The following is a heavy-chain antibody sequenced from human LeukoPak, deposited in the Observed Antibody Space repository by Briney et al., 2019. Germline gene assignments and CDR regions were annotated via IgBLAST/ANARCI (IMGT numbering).Heavy chain of an antibody. CDR1: GGSISSYY. D-gene: IGHD6-6*01. V-gene: IGHV4-59*01. CDR3: ASHMYSSSPFFDY. J-gene: IGHJ4*02. Sequence: PSETLSLTCTVSGGSISSYYWSWIRQPPGKGQEWIGYIYYSGSTNYNPSLKSRVTISVDTSKNQFSLKLSSVTAADTAVYYCASHMYSSSPFFDYWGQGTLVTVSS. CDR2: IYYSGST.